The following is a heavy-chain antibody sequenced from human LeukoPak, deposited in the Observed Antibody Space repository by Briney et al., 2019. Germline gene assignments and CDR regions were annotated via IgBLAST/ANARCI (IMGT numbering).Heavy chain of an antibody. V-gene: IGHV3-66*01. D-gene: IGHD1-26*01. Sequence: GGSLRLSCAASGFTVSSNYMSWVRQAPGKGLEWVSVIYSGGSTYYADSVKGRFTISRDNAKNSLYLQMNSLRAEDTAVYYCASSLGGSYFFSSDYWGQGTLVTVSS. J-gene: IGHJ4*02. CDR1: GFTVSSNY. CDR3: ASSLGGSYFFSSDY. CDR2: IYSGGST.